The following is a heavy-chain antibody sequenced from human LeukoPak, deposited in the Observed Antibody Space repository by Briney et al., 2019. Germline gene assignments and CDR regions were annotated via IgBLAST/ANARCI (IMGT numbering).Heavy chain of an antibody. Sequence: GRSLRLSCAASGFTFSSYAMHWVRQAPGKGLEWVAVISYDGSNKYYADSVKGRFTISRDNSKNTLYLQMNSLRAEDTAVYYCARDSGGRDYHYYYYGMDVWGQGTTVTVPS. V-gene: IGHV3-30-3*01. D-gene: IGHD4-17*01. CDR2: ISYDGSNK. CDR3: ARDSGGRDYHYYYYGMDV. CDR1: GFTFSSYA. J-gene: IGHJ6*02.